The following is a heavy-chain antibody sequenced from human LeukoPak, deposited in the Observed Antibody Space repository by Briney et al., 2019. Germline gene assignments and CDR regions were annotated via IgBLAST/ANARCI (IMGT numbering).Heavy chain of an antibody. D-gene: IGHD4-17*01. CDR1: GGSFSGYT. CDR3: ARLKYGDYGLYYFDY. CDR2: INTSGNT. J-gene: IGHJ4*02. Sequence: SETLSLTCDVYGGSFSGYTWDWIRQPPGKGLEWIGEINTSGNTNYNPSLKSRLSISVDTSKNQFSLKVNSVTAADTAVYYCARLKYGDYGLYYFDYWGQGTLVTVSS. V-gene: IGHV4-34*01.